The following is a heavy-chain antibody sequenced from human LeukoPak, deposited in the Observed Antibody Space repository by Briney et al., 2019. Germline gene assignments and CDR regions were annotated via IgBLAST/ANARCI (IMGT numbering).Heavy chain of an antibody. CDR3: ARDRTMVRGVILRWFDP. J-gene: IGHJ5*02. Sequence: GRSLRLSCAASGFTFSSYGMHWVRQAPGKGLEWVAIIWYDGNNKYYADSVKGRFTISRDNSKNTLYLQMNSLRAGDTAVYYCARDRTMVRGVILRWFDPWGQGTLVTVSS. V-gene: IGHV3-33*01. D-gene: IGHD3-10*01. CDR2: IWYDGNNK. CDR1: GFTFSSYG.